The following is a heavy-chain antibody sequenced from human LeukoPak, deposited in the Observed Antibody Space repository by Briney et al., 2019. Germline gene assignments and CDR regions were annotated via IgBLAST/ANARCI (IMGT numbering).Heavy chain of an antibody. CDR2: VRVNGRST. CDR1: GFTVSSNY. Sequence: SGGSLRLSCAASGFTVSSNYMSWVRQAPGKGLEWVSTVRVNGRSTYYADSVKGRFTISRDNSKNTLYLQMNSLRAEDTALYYCAKPGEASNYYFDYWGQGALVTVSS. D-gene: IGHD2-21*01. J-gene: IGHJ4*02. V-gene: IGHV3-23*01. CDR3: AKPGEASNYYFDY.